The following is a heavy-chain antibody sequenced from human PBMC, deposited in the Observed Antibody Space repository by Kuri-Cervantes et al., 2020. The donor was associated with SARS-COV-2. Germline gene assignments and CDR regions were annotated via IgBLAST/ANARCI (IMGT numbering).Heavy chain of an antibody. V-gene: IGHV4-59*01. CDR2: IYYSGST. CDR1: GGSISSYY. Sequence: SETLSLTCTVSGGSISSYYWSWIRQPPGKGLEWIGYIYYSGSTNYNLSLKSRVTISVDTSKNQFSLKLSSVTAADTAVYYCARERQLGIDYWGQGTLVTVSS. J-gene: IGHJ4*02. D-gene: IGHD6-13*01. CDR3: ARERQLGIDY.